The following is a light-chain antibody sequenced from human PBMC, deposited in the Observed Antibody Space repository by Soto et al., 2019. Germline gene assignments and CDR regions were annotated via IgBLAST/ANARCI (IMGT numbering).Light chain of an antibody. V-gene: IGKV3-20*01. CDR1: QSVSNNY. J-gene: IGKJ1*01. CDR2: GAS. Sequence: EIVWTQSPATLSLSPGERATLSCRASQSVSNNYLAWYQQQPGQAPRLRIYGASNRATGIPDRLSGSGSGTDFTLTISRMEPEDFAVYYCQQYGSSGTFGQGTKVDIK. CDR3: QQYGSSGT.